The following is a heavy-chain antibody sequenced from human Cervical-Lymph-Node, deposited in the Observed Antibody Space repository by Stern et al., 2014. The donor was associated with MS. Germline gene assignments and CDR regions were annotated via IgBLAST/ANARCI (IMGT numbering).Heavy chain of an antibody. CDR1: GGSISSGDYY. D-gene: IGHD5-12*01. CDR3: ARQVDIVATDY. CDR2: IYYSWTT. Sequence: QVQLVESGPGLVKPSQTLSLTCTVSGGSISSGDYYWIWIRQPPGKGLEWIGYIYYSWTTYYNPSLRSRVTISIDTSKNQFSLKLSSVTAADTAVYYCARQVDIVATDYWGQGTLVTVSS. V-gene: IGHV4-30-4*01. J-gene: IGHJ4*02.